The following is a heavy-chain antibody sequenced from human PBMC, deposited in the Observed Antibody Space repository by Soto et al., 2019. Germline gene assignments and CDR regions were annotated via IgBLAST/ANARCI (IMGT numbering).Heavy chain of an antibody. CDR2: IYYSGST. CDR1: GGSISSYY. J-gene: IGHJ2*01. Sequence: QVQLQESGPGLVKPSETLSLTCTVSGGSISSYYWSWIRQPPGKGLEWIGYIYYSGSTNYNPSLKSRVTISVDTSKNQFSLKLSSVTAADTAVYYCARRGGVVVPAAMLWYFDLWGRGTLVTVSS. CDR3: ARRGGVVVPAAMLWYFDL. D-gene: IGHD2-2*01. V-gene: IGHV4-59*08.